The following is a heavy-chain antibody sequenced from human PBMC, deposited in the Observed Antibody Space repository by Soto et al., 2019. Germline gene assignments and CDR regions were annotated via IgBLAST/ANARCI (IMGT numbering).Heavy chain of an antibody. Sequence: QITLKESGPTLVKPTQTLTLTCTFSGFSLSSTRMAVGWIRQTPGKALEWLALIYWDDDKRYSPFLKSRRTITQDPYKNPVVLTMSNMAPVDTARYYCAHIVVAGLGYYFDYWGRGTLVTVSS. CDR1: GFSLSSTRMA. V-gene: IGHV2-5*02. CDR3: AHIVVAGLGYYFDY. D-gene: IGHD6-19*01. CDR2: IYWDDDK. J-gene: IGHJ4*02.